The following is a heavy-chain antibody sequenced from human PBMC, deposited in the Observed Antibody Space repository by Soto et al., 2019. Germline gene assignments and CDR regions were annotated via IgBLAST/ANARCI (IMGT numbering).Heavy chain of an antibody. CDR2: ISAYNGNT. D-gene: IGHD6-13*01. J-gene: IGHJ4*02. CDR1: GYTFTSYG. V-gene: IGHV1-18*01. CDR3: ARSGRQLKHDD. Sequence: QVQLVQSGAEVKKPGASVKVSCKASGYTFTSYGISWVRQAPGQGLEWVGWISAYNGNTNYAQKRQGRVTKTTDTPQSTAYMQLSGQSADDTAVYHCARSGRQLKHDDWGQGTRVTVSA.